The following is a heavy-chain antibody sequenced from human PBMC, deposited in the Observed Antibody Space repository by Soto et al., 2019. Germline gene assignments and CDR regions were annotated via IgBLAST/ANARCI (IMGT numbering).Heavy chain of an antibody. CDR1: GFTFSSYD. V-gene: IGHV3-13*01. CDR3: ARDRNRGYCSGGSCYPGSMDV. J-gene: IGHJ6*03. Sequence: GGSLRLSCAASGFTFSSYDMHWVRQATGKGLEWVSAIGTAGDTYYPGSVKGRFTISRENAKNSLYLQMNSLRAGDTAVYYCARDRNRGYCSGGSCYPGSMDVWGKGTTVTVSS. CDR2: IGTAGDT. D-gene: IGHD2-15*01.